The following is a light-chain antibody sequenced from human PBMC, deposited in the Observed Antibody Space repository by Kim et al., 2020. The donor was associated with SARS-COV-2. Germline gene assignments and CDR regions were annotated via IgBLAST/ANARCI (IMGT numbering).Light chain of an antibody. CDR3: QQYNRWPPYI. CDR2: GTS. V-gene: IGKV3-15*01. J-gene: IGKJ2*01. Sequence: SPGERPTLPCRTSQSVSTNLAWYQQKPGQAPRLLIYGTSTRATGIPARFSGSGSGTEFTLTISSLQSEDFAIYYCQQYNRWPPYIFGQGTKLEI. CDR1: QSVSTN.